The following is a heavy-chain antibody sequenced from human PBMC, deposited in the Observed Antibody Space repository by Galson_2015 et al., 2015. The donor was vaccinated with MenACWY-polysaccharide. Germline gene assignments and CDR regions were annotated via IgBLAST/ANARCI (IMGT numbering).Heavy chain of an antibody. Sequence: SLRLSCAASGFTFSSYAMHWVRQAPGKGLEWVAVISYDGSNKYYADSVKGRFTISRDNSKNTLYLQMNSLRAEDTAVYYCARDSYYDRSEGDYWGQGTLVTVSS. J-gene: IGHJ4*02. D-gene: IGHD3-22*01. V-gene: IGHV3-30-3*01. CDR3: ARDSYYDRSEGDY. CDR2: ISYDGSNK. CDR1: GFTFSSYA.